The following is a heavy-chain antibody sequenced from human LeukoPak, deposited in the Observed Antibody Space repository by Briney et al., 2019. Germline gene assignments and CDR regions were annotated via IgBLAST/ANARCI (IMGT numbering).Heavy chain of an antibody. V-gene: IGHV3-23*01. J-gene: IGHJ4*02. CDR2: ISGSGGST. CDR1: GFTFSNYA. Sequence: HPGGSLRLSCAASGFTFSNYAMSWVRQAPGKGLEWVATISGSGGSTYYTDSVKGRFTISRDNAKNSLYLQMNSLRAEDTAVYYCATLYCSSTSCPDYWGQGTLVTVSS. D-gene: IGHD2-2*01. CDR3: ATLYCSSTSCPDY.